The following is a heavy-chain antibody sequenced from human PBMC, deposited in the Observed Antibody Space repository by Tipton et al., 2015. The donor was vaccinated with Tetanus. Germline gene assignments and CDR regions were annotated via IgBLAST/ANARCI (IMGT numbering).Heavy chain of an antibody. V-gene: IGHV3-7*01. CDR2: IKEDGSEK. Sequence: SLRLSCAASGFTFKTYYMTWVRQAPGKGLEWVANIKEDGSEKDYVDSVKGRFTVSRDNGKNLLYLQMNSLRGDDTGVYFCARVHTPGLLGRYPLDYWGQGTLVTVSS. CDR3: ARVHTPGLLGRYPLDY. CDR1: GFTFKTYY. J-gene: IGHJ4*02. D-gene: IGHD3-9*01.